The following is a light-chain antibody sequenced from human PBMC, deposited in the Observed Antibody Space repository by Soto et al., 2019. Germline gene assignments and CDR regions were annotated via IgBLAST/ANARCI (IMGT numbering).Light chain of an antibody. CDR2: GAS. V-gene: IGKV3-20*01. CDR1: QSVADNH. J-gene: IGKJ1*01. CDR3: QQYGSSPWT. Sequence: EVVLTQSPGTLSLSAGERATLSCRASQSVADNHLAWYQQKPGQAPRLLIYGASSRATGIPDRFSGSGSGTDFTLTISRLEPEDFAVYYCQQYGSSPWTFGQGTKVEIK.